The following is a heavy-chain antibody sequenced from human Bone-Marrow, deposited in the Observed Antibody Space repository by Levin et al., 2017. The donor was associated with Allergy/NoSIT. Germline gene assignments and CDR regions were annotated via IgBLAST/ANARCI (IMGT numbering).Heavy chain of an antibody. J-gene: IGHJ6*02. CDR1: GGSLSSSRYY. CDR3: LRRGYGMDV. Sequence: SAPLSLPFPFSGGSLSSSRYYWGWIRQPPGKGLEWIGSIYYSGSTYYNPSLKSRVTISVDTSKNQFSLKLSSVTAADTAVYYCLRRGYGMDVWGQGTTVTVSS. CDR2: IYYSGST. V-gene: IGHV4-39*01.